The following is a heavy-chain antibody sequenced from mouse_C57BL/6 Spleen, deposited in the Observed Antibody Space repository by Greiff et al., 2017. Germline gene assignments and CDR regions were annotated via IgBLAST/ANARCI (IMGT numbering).Heavy chain of an antibody. Sequence: VKLQESGAELVRPGASVTLSCKASGYTFTDYEMHWVKQTPVHGLEWIGAIDPETGGTAYNQKFKGKAILTADKSSSTAYMELRSLTSEDSAVYYCTRGGDFYYGNFAWFAYWGQGTLVTVSA. CDR2: IDPETGGT. D-gene: IGHD2-1*01. V-gene: IGHV1-15*01. CDR3: TRGGDFYYGNFAWFAY. CDR1: GYTFTDYE. J-gene: IGHJ3*01.